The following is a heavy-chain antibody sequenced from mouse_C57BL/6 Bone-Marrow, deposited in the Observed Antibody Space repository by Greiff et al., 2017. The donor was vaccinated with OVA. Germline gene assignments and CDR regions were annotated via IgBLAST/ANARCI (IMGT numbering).Heavy chain of an antibody. D-gene: IGHD1-1*01. CDR3: ARHELRGAMDY. Sequence: EVKLQESGGGLVQPGGSLKLSCAASGFTFSDYGMAWVRQAPRKGPEWVAFISNLAYSIYYADTVTGRFTISRENAKNTLYLEMSSLRSEDTAMYYCARHELRGAMDYWGQGTSVTVSS. CDR2: ISNLAYSI. J-gene: IGHJ4*01. V-gene: IGHV5-15*01. CDR1: GFTFSDYG.